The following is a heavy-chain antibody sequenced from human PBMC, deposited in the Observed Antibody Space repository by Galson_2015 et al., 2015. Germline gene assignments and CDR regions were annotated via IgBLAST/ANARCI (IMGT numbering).Heavy chain of an antibody. J-gene: IGHJ5*02. V-gene: IGHV3-11*05. Sequence: SLRLSCAASGFTFSDYYMSWIRQAPGKGLEWVSYISSSSSYTNYADSVKGRFTISRDNAKNSLYLQMNSLRAEDTAVYYCARGTVVVAAIGWFDPWGQGTLVTVSS. CDR3: ARGTVVVAAIGWFDP. D-gene: IGHD2-15*01. CDR1: GFTFSDYY. CDR2: ISSSSSYT.